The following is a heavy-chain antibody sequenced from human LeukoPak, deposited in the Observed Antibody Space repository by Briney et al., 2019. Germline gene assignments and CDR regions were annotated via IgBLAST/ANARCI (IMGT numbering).Heavy chain of an antibody. CDR1: GFTFSDSA. D-gene: IGHD5-24*01. CDR3: ARGEDGFDY. Sequence: GGSLKLSCAASGFTFSDSAMHWVRQAPGQGLEWMGWINHNSGGTNYAQKFQGRVTMTRDTSISTAYMELSRLRSDDTAVYYCARGEDGFDYWGQGTLVTVSS. J-gene: IGHJ4*02. V-gene: IGHV1-2*02. CDR2: INHNSGGT.